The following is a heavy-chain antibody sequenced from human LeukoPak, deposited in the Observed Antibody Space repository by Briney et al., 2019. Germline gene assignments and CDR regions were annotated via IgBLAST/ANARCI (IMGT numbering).Heavy chain of an antibody. D-gene: IGHD3-3*01. Sequence: GESLKISCKGSGYSFTSYWIGWVRQMAGKGLEWMGIIYRGDSDTRYSPSFQGQVTISADKSISTAYLQWSSLKASDTAMYYCATNSRTPFGVVTYYFDYWGQGTLVTVSS. CDR3: ATNSRTPFGVVTYYFDY. CDR2: IYRGDSDT. J-gene: IGHJ4*02. CDR1: GYSFTSYW. V-gene: IGHV5-51*01.